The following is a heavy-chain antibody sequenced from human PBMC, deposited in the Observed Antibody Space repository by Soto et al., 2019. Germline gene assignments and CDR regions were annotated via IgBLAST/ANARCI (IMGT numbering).Heavy chain of an antibody. CDR1: GFTFSSYG. V-gene: IGHV3-30*03. CDR3: AAQTGSGGNGMDV. D-gene: IGHD1-1*01. J-gene: IGHJ6*02. CDR2: ISYDGSNK. Sequence: VQLVESGGGVVQPGRSLRLSCAASGFTFSSYGMHWVRQAPGKGLEWVAVISYDGSNKYYADSVKGRFTISRDNSKNTLYLQMNSLRAEDTAVYYCAAQTGSGGNGMDVWGQGTTVTVSS.